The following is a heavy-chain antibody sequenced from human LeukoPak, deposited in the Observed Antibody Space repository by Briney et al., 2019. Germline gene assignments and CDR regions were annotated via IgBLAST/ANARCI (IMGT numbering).Heavy chain of an antibody. D-gene: IGHD1-1*01. V-gene: IGHV1-58*02. CDR2: IVVGSGNT. Sequence: SVKVSCKASGFTFTSSAMQWVRQARGQRLEWIGWIVVGSGNTNYAQKFQERVTITRYMSTSTAYMELSSLRSEDTAVYYCAAIHYAQTGYFDYWGQGTLVTVSS. CDR3: AAIHYAQTGYFDY. CDR1: GFTFTSSA. J-gene: IGHJ4*02.